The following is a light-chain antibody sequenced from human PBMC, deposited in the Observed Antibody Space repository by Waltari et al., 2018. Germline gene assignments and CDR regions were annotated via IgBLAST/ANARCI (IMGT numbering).Light chain of an antibody. Sequence: EIVLTQSTGTLSLSSGERATLSCRASQSFTMYLAWYQHKPGQAPRRLIYDASTRAAGIADRFSGSGSVTDFSLTISRLEPEDFAVYYCQHYVSLPVTFGQGTKVEIK. CDR1: QSFTMY. CDR3: QHYVSLPVT. J-gene: IGKJ1*01. CDR2: DAS. V-gene: IGKV3-20*01.